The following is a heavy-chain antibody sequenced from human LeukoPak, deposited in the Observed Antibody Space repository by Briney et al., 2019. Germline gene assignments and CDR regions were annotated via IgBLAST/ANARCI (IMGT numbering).Heavy chain of an antibody. CDR3: ARRTTYFGWRPSGPPSCFDY. J-gene: IGHJ4*02. V-gene: IGHV4-38-2*02. CDR1: GYSISSGYY. D-gene: IGHD3-9*01. Sequence: PSETLSLTCTVSGYSISSGYYWGWIRQPPGKGLEWIGNIYHSGSTYYNPSLKSRVTISVDTSKNQFSLKLSSVTAADTAVYYCARRTTYFGWRPSGPPSCFDYWGQGTLVTVSS. CDR2: IYHSGST.